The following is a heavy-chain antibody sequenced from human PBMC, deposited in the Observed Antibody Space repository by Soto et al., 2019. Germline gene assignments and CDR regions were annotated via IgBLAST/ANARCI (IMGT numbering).Heavy chain of an antibody. CDR2: ISYDGSNK. D-gene: IGHD6-25*01. Sequence: GSLRLSCAASGFTFSSYGMHWVRQAPGKGLEWVAVISYDGSNKYYADSVKGRFTISRDNSKNTLYLQMNSLRAEDTAVYYCAKDFGSEARDYYYGMDVWGQGTTVTVSS. V-gene: IGHV3-30*18. J-gene: IGHJ6*02. CDR1: GFTFSSYG. CDR3: AKDFGSEARDYYYGMDV.